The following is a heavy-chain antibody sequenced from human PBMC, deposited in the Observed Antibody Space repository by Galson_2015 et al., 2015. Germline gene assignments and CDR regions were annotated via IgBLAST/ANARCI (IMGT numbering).Heavy chain of an antibody. V-gene: IGHV3-33*01. J-gene: IGHJ4*02. D-gene: IGHD5-18*01. Sequence: SLRLSCAASGFTFSSCGMHWVRQAPGKGLEWVAVIWYDGSNKYYAESVKGRFTISRDNSKNTLYLQMNSLRAEDTAVYYCAREYSYGYSDFDYWGQGTLVTVSS. CDR3: AREYSYGYSDFDY. CDR1: GFTFSSCG. CDR2: IWYDGSNK.